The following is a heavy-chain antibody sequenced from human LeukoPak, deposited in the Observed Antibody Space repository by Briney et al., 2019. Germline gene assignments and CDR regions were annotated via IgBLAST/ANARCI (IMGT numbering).Heavy chain of an antibody. V-gene: IGHV3-7*01. CDR1: GFTFTDYF. D-gene: IGHD3-22*01. CDR2: IKHNGGEK. J-gene: IGHJ4*02. CDR3: ARDRGWRSSGYYLYHFDY. Sequence: GGSLRLSCVASGFTFTDYFMSWVRQAPGKGLEWVASIKHNGGEKYYVDSVKGRFTISRDNAKNSLHLEMSSLRVEDTAVYYCARDRGWRSSGYYLYHFDYWGQGTLVTFAS.